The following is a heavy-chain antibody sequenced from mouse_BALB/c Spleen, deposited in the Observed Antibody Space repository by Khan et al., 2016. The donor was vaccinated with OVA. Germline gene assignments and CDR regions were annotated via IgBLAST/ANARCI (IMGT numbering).Heavy chain of an antibody. CDR1: GYTFTTYT. CDR3: ARSGQLGLRGGFTY. D-gene: IGHD3-2*01. J-gene: IGHJ3*01. CDR2: INPGNDYT. Sequence: QVQLQQSGAELARPGASVKMSCKTSGYTFTTYTLHWVKQRPGRSLEWIGYINPGNDYTNYNQKFKDKSTLTADKSSSTAYMQLSSLTSEDSAVYYCARSGQLGLRGGFTYWGQGTLVTVSA. V-gene: IGHV1-4*01.